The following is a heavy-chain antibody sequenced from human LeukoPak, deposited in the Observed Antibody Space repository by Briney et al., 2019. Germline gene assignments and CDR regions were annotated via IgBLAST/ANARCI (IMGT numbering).Heavy chain of an antibody. D-gene: IGHD6-13*01. CDR1: GFTFSSYG. CDR2: ISGSGGST. Sequence: PGGSLRLSCAASGFTFSSYGMSWVRQAPGKGLEWVSAISGSGGSTYYADSVKGRFTISRDNSKNTLYLQMNSLRAEDTAVYYCAKDRGYSSSWYTPNDAFDIWGQGTMVTVSS. J-gene: IGHJ3*02. CDR3: AKDRGYSSSWYTPNDAFDI. V-gene: IGHV3-23*01.